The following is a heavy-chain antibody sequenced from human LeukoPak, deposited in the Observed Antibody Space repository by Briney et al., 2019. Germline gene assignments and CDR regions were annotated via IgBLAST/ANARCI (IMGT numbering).Heavy chain of an antibody. V-gene: IGHV3-21*01. CDR1: GFTFSSYS. Sequence: AGGSLRLSCAASGFTFSSYSMNWVRQAPGKGLEWVSSISSSSSYIYYADSVKGRFTISRDNAKNSLYLQMNSLRAEDTAVYYCAKAPKRGIAVAGTLGYWGQGTLVTVSS. CDR3: AKAPKRGIAVAGTLGY. CDR2: ISSSSSYI. D-gene: IGHD6-19*01. J-gene: IGHJ4*02.